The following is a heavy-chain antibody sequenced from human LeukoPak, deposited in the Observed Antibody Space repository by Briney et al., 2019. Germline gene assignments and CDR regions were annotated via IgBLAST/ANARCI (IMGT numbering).Heavy chain of an antibody. V-gene: IGHV3-23*01. CDR2: ISGSVGIT. J-gene: IGHJ4*02. D-gene: IGHD6-19*01. CDR1: GFTFSSYV. CDR3: AKGSSSDCINF. Sequence: PGGSLRLSCATSGFTFSSYVMNCVREAPGKGLEWVSSISGSVGITYYSDSVKGRFTISRDNSKNTLYLQMSSLRAEDTAVYYCAKGSSSDCINFWGQGTLVTVSA.